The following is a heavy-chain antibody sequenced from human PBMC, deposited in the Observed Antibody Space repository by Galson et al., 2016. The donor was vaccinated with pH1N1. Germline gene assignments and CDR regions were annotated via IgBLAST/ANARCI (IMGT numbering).Heavy chain of an antibody. CDR3: AKVTGYLYGYVDY. D-gene: IGHD5-18*01. J-gene: IGHJ4*02. CDR2: ISWNSGSI. V-gene: IGHV3-9*01. Sequence: SLRLSCAASGFTFDDYAMHWVRQAPGKGLEWVSGISWNSGSIGCADSVKGRFTISRDNAKNSLYLQMNSLRAEDTALYHCAKVTGYLYGYVDYWGQGTLVTVSS. CDR1: GFTFDDYA.